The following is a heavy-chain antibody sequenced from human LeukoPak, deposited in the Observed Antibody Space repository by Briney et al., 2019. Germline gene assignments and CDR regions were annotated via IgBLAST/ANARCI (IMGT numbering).Heavy chain of an antibody. V-gene: IGHV1-2*06. Sequence: ASVKVSCKASGYTFTGYYIHLVRQAPGQGLEWMGRINPNSGGTNYAQKFQGRVTMTRDTSISTAYMELSSLRSDDTAVYYCARPHTVLYNWFDPWGQGTLVTVSS. CDR2: INPNSGGT. D-gene: IGHD4-11*01. CDR1: GYTFTGYY. CDR3: ARPHTVLYNWFDP. J-gene: IGHJ5*02.